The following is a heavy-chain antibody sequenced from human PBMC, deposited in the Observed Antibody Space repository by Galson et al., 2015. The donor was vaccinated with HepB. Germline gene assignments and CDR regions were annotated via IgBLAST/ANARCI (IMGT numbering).Heavy chain of an antibody. D-gene: IGHD3-22*01. CDR3: ARGEGYYDSSGYIPNDY. CDR2: ISAYNGNT. J-gene: IGHJ4*02. CDR1: GYTFTSYG. Sequence: SVKVSCKASGYTFTSYGISWVRQAPGQGLEWMGWISAYNGNTNYAQKLQGRVTMTTDTSTSTAYMELRSLRSDDTAVYYCARGEGYYDSSGYIPNDYWGQGTLVTVPS. V-gene: IGHV1-18*01.